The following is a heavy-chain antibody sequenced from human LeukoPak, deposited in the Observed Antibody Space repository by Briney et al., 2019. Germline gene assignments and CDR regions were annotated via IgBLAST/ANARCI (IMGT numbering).Heavy chain of an antibody. Sequence: PGGSLRLSCLASGFSFNGYGMHWVRQAPGKGLEWVAVISYDGSNKYYADSVKGRFTISRDNSKNTLYLQMNSLRAEDTAVYYCARDFEKGVTTGPVGYFDLWGRGTLVTVSS. J-gene: IGHJ2*01. V-gene: IGHV3-30-3*01. CDR2: ISYDGSNK. CDR1: GFSFNGYG. CDR3: ARDFEKGVTTGPVGYFDL. D-gene: IGHD4-17*01.